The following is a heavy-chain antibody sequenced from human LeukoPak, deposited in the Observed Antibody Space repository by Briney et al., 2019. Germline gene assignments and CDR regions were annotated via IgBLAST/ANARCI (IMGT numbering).Heavy chain of an antibody. D-gene: IGHD2-15*01. J-gene: IGHJ6*02. CDR3: VRDPSCSGGGCYYYYGMDV. CDR1: GFTFNTYA. CDR2: IWYDGSNK. Sequence: GGSLRLSCAASGFTFNTYAIHWVRQAPGKGLEWVAVIWYDGSNKYFADSVRGRFTISRDNSKNTLYLQMNSLRADDTAIYYCVRDPSCSGGGCYYYYGMDVWGQGTTVTVSS. V-gene: IGHV3-33*01.